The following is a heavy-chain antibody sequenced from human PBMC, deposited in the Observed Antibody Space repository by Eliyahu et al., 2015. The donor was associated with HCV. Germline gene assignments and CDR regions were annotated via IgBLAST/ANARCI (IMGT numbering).Heavy chain of an antibody. CDR3: AKAGLESPNGGMYYFDY. D-gene: IGHD6-13*01. CDR1: GFTFSNYA. CDR2: IDNSGVST. V-gene: IGHV3-23*01. Sequence: EVQLLESGGGLEQPGGSLRLSCAASGFTFSNYAMTWVRQAPGKGLERVSSIDNSGVSTNHADSVKGRFTISRDNAKNTVYLQMSSLRAEDTAMYYCAKAGLESPNGGMYYFDYWGQGTLVTVSS. J-gene: IGHJ4*02.